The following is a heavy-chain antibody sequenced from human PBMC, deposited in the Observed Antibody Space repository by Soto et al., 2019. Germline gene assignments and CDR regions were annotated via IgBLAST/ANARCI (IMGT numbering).Heavy chain of an antibody. CDR3: ASVLRFLEWLLPGSGSFDY. CDR1: GGTFSSYA. CDR2: IIPIFGTA. J-gene: IGHJ4*02. Sequence: SVKVSCKASGGTFSSYAISWVRQAPGQGLEWMGGIIPIFGTANYAQKFQGRVTITADESTSTAYMELSSLRSEDTAVYYCASVLRFLEWLLPGSGSFDYWGQGTLVTVSS. V-gene: IGHV1-69*13. D-gene: IGHD3-3*01.